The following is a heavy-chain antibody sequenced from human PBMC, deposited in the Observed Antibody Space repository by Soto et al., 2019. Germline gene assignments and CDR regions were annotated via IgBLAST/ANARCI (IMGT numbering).Heavy chain of an antibody. CDR3: ARLVVVSPVANA. CDR1: GGSINTNNYY. D-gene: IGHD2-15*01. J-gene: IGHJ5*02. V-gene: IGHV4-39*01. Sequence: SETLSLTCTVSGGSINTNNYYWGWVRQPPGKGLEWIGSVFYNGTTYYSPSLKSRVTISLAPSRTQFSLKLESVTAADTAVYFCARLVVVSPVANAWGQGTLVTVSS. CDR2: VFYNGTT.